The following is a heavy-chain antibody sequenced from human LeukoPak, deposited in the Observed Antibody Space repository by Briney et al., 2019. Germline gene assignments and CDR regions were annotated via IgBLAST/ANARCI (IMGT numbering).Heavy chain of an antibody. D-gene: IGHD3-3*01. Sequence: GGSLRLSCAASGFTFSDHYMDWVRQAAGKGLEWVGRIRNKANSYTTEYAASVKGRFTISRDDSKNSLYLQMNSLKTEDTAVYYCAKDYDFRSGHPPLSNWGQGTLVTVSS. J-gene: IGHJ4*02. CDR2: IRNKANSYTT. CDR1: GFTFSDHY. CDR3: AKDYDFRSGHPPLSN. V-gene: IGHV3-72*01.